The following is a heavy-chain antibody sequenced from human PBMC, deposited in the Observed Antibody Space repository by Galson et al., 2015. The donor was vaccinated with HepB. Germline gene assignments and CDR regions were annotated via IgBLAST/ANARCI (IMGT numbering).Heavy chain of an antibody. CDR1: GFTFNNYG. CDR3: ARGVGFPYSFDY. D-gene: IGHD3-10*01. CDR2: IWYDGSNQ. Sequence: SLRLSCAASGFTFNNYGMHWVRQAPGKGLEWVAVIWYDGSNQYYADSVKGRFTISRDNSENTLYLQMNSLRAEDTAVYYCARGVGFPYSFDYWGQGALVTVSS. V-gene: IGHV3-33*01. J-gene: IGHJ4*02.